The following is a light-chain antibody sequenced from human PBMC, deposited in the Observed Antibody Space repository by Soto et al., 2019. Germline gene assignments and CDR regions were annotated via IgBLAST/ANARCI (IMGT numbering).Light chain of an antibody. V-gene: IGKV3-11*01. CDR1: QSVGDY. J-gene: IGKJ5*01. CDR2: DAS. CDR3: QQRSDWPPIT. Sequence: EIVLTQSPATLSLSPGERATLSCRASQSVGDYLAWYQQKPGQAPRLLIYDASNRAAGVPYRFRGSGSGTDFTLTISSVEPEDFGVYYCQQRSDWPPITFGQGTRLEIK.